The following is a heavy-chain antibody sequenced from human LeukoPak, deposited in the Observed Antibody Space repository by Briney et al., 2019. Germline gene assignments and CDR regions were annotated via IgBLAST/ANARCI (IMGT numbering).Heavy chain of an antibody. Sequence: GGSLRLSCAASGFTFSNYAMHWVRQAPGKGLEWVAVISYDGSNKYYADSVKGRFTISRDNSKNALCLQMNSLRPEDTAVYYCAKDHYGFDYWGQGTLVTVSS. V-gene: IGHV3-30-3*01. CDR2: ISYDGSNK. CDR1: GFTFSNYA. CDR3: AKDHYGFDY. J-gene: IGHJ4*02. D-gene: IGHD4-17*01.